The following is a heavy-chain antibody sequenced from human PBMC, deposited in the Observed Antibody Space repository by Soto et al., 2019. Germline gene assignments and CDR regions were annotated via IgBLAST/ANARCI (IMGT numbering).Heavy chain of an antibody. D-gene: IGHD4-17*01. Sequence: GGSLRLSCAASGFTFSSYAMSWVRQAPGKGLEWVSAISGSGGSTYYADSVKGRFTISRDNSKNTLYLQMNGLRAEDTAVYYCAKNFETTVTTRNYYYYYMDVWGKGTTVTVSS. CDR3: AKNFETTVTTRNYYYYYMDV. V-gene: IGHV3-23*01. CDR1: GFTFSSYA. J-gene: IGHJ6*03. CDR2: ISGSGGST.